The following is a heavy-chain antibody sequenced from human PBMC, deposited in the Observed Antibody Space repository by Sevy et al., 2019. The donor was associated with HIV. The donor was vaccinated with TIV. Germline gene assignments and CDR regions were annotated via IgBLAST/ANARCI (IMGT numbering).Heavy chain of an antibody. CDR3: ARRQGSGWFWGIDY. CDR2: INPGDPET. CDR1: GYSFTSYW. J-gene: IGHJ4*02. V-gene: IGHV5-51*01. Sequence: GESLKISCKASGYSFTSYWIAWVRQMPGKGLEWMGIINPGDPETRYSPSFQGQVTISVDKSINTAYLRWSNLKASDTAMYFCARRQGSGWFWGIDYWGQGTLVTVSS. D-gene: IGHD6-19*01.